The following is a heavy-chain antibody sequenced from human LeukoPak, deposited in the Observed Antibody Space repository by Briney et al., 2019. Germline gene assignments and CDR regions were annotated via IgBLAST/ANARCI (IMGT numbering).Heavy chain of an antibody. CDR1: GFTFSSFG. V-gene: IGHV3-30*02. J-gene: IGHJ4*02. D-gene: IGHD3-3*01. CDR2: IQYDGSNK. Sequence: GGSLRLSCAASGFTFSSFGMHWVRQAPGKGLEWVAFIQYDGSNKYYADSVKGRFTISRDNSKNTLYLQMNSLRAEDTAVYYCAKVLPSSEVYYDFWSGYYGPFDYWGQGTLVTVSS. CDR3: AKVLPSSEVYYDFWSGYYGPFDY.